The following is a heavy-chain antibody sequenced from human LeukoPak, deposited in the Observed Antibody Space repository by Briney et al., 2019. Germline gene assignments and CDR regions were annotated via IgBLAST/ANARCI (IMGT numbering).Heavy chain of an antibody. J-gene: IGHJ4*02. CDR2: IIPILGIA. CDR3: ARAKAVAGTGGDY. V-gene: IGHV1-69*04. D-gene: IGHD6-19*01. Sequence: SVKVSCKASGYTFTSYGISWVRQAPGQGLEWMGRIIPILGIANYAQKFQGRVTITADKSTSTAYMELSSLRSEDTAVYYCARAKAVAGTGGDYWGQGTLVTVSS. CDR1: GYTFTSYG.